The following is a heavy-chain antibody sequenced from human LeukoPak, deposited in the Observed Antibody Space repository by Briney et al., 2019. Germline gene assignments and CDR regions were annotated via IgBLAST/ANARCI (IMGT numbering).Heavy chain of an antibody. CDR3: ATDPPLVDSSGYHSDY. CDR2: FDPEDGET. CDR1: GYTLTELS. V-gene: IGHV1-24*01. J-gene: IGHJ4*02. D-gene: IGHD3-22*01. Sequence: ASVKVSCKVSGYTLTELSMHWVRQAPGKGLEWMGGFDPEDGETIYAQKFQGRVTMTEDTSTDTAYMELSSLRSEDTAAYYCATDPPLVDSSGYHSDYWGQGTLVTVSS.